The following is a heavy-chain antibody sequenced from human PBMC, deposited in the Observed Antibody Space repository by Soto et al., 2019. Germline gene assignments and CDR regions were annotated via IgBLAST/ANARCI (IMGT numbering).Heavy chain of an antibody. CDR3: ATVPLVERVIDY. Sequence: SETLSLTCSVSDDSISSYYWSWIRQPPGKGLQWIGYVFYRGGTAYNPSLKSRVTISLDMSKKQFSLNLNSVTAADTAAYFCATVPLVERVIDYWGQGTLVTVSS. D-gene: IGHD1-1*01. V-gene: IGHV4-59*01. J-gene: IGHJ4*02. CDR2: VFYRGGT. CDR1: DDSISSYY.